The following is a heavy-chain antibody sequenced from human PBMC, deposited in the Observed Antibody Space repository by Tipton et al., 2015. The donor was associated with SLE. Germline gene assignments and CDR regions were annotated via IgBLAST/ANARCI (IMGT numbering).Heavy chain of an antibody. CDR3: TKSAMVDRSWFDP. Sequence: RSLRLSCTASGFTFDDYAMHWVRQAPGKGLEWVSGISWNSAIINYGDSVKGRFTISRDNAKNSLYLQMDSLRAEDTALYFCTKSAMVDRSWFDPWGQGTLVTVSS. CDR2: ISWNSAII. CDR1: GFTFDDYA. J-gene: IGHJ5*02. D-gene: IGHD5-18*01. V-gene: IGHV3-9*01.